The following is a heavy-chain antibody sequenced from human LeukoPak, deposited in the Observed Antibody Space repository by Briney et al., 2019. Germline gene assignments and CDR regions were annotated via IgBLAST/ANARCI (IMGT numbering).Heavy chain of an antibody. CDR1: GFSLSRYA. CDR3: AKVYDSSGYYYPIDY. D-gene: IGHD3-22*01. CDR2: ISGSGDST. Sequence: GALRLSWAGSGFSLSRYAMRWVRQAPGKGVELGSAISGSGDSTYYGDSVKGRFTISRDNSKNTLYLQMNSLRAEDTAVYYCAKVYDSSGYYYPIDYWGQGTLVTVSS. V-gene: IGHV3-23*01. J-gene: IGHJ4*02.